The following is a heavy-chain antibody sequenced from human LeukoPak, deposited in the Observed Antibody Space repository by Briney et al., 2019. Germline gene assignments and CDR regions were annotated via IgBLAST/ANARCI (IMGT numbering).Heavy chain of an antibody. J-gene: IGHJ6*02. V-gene: IGHV4-59*08. Sequence: SETLSLTCTVSGGSISSYYWSWIRQPPGKGLEWIGYIYYSGSTNYNPSLKSRVTISVDTSKNQFSLKLSSVTAADTAVYYCARLKGYYGSGGYYLYGVDVWGQGTTVTVSS. CDR3: ARLKGYYGSGGYYLYGVDV. CDR2: IYYSGST. D-gene: IGHD3-10*01. CDR1: GGSISSYY.